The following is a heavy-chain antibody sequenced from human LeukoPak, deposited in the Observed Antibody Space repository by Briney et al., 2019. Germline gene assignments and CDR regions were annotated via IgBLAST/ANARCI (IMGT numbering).Heavy chain of an antibody. J-gene: IGHJ4*02. CDR2: IYHSGST. D-gene: IGHD3-22*01. CDR1: GGSISTYY. Sequence: SETLSLTCTVSGGSISTYYWNWIRQPPGEGLEWIGYIYHSGSTNYSPSLQSRVTISVDTSKNQFSLKLSSVTAADTAVYYCARVPLYYYDDLGTTDWGQGTLVTVST. V-gene: IGHV4-4*09. CDR3: ARVPLYYYDDLGTTD.